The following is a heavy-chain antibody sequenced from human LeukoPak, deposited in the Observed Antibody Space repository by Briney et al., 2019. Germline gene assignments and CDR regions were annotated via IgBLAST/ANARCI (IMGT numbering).Heavy chain of an antibody. D-gene: IGHD3-22*01. Sequence: SETLSLTCAVYGGSFSGYYWSWIRQPPGKGLEWIGEINHSGSINYNPSLKSRVTISVDTSKNQFSLKLSSVTAADTAVYYCARGLYYYDSSAYRKDDAFDIWGQGTMVTVSS. CDR2: INHSGSI. V-gene: IGHV4-34*01. CDR3: ARGLYYYDSSAYRKDDAFDI. CDR1: GGSFSGYY. J-gene: IGHJ3*02.